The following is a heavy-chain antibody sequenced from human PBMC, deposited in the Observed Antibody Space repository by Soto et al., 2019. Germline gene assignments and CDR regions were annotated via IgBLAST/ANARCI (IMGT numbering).Heavy chain of an antibody. CDR1: GGSISSSNW. D-gene: IGHD6-13*01. CDR3: ARGGLEQQLVGYFPGMDV. Sequence: QVQLQESGPGLVKPSGTLSLTCAVSGGSISSSNWWSWVRQPPGKGLEWIGEIYHSGSTNYNPSLQSRVTISVNKSKNQFSLKLSSVTTADTAVYYCARGGLEQQLVGYFPGMDVWGQGTTVTVSS. V-gene: IGHV4-4*02. J-gene: IGHJ6*02. CDR2: IYHSGST.